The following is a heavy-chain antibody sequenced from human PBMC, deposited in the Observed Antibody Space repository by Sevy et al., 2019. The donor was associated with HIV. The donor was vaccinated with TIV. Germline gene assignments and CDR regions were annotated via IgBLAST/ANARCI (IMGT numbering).Heavy chain of an antibody. CDR1: RFTFSNAW. V-gene: IGHV3-15*01. CDR2: IKSKTDGGTT. D-gene: IGHD6-13*01. J-gene: IGHJ6*02. Sequence: GGSLRLSCAASRFTFSNAWMSWVRQAPGKGLEWVGRIKSKTDGGTTDYAAPVKGRFTISRDDSKNTLYLQMNSLKTEDTAVYYCTTDRSEQLGYYYYGMDVWGQGTTVTVSS. CDR3: TTDRSEQLGYYYYGMDV.